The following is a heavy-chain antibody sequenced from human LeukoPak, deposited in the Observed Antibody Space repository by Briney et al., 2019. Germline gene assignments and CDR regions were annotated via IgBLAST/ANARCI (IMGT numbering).Heavy chain of an antibody. CDR2: INHSGST. CDR3: ARRFRRITMVRGVIDPRPNWFGP. Sequence: SETLSLTCAVYGGSFSGYYWSWIRQPPGKGLEWIGEINHSGSTNYNPSLKSRVTISVDTSKNQFSLKLSSVTAADTAVYYCARRFRRITMVRGVIDPRPNWFGPWGQGTLVTVSS. D-gene: IGHD3-10*01. CDR1: GGSFSGYY. V-gene: IGHV4-34*01. J-gene: IGHJ5*02.